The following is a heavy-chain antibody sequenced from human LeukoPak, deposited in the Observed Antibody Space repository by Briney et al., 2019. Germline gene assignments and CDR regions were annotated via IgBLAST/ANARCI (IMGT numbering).Heavy chain of an antibody. V-gene: IGHV3-30-3*01. D-gene: IGHD3-10*01. J-gene: IGHJ4*02. CDR1: GFTFKNYA. CDR2: ILYEGTVQ. CDR3: ARGLKSITMVRGVNFDY. Sequence: GRSLRLSCAASGFTFKNYAMHWVRQTPGKGLEWVALILYEGTVQYYADSVKGRFTISRDNSKNTMFLQMNSLSADDTAVYYCARGLKSITMVRGVNFDYWGQGTLVTVSS.